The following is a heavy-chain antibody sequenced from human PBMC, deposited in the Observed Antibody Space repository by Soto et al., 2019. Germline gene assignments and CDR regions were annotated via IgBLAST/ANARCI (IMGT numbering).Heavy chain of an antibody. J-gene: IGHJ4*02. V-gene: IGHV1-18*01. Sequence: GASVKVSCKTTGYTFSSFGVSWVRQAPGHGLEWVGWISSYNDDKKYAQKFQGRVTITKDTSTNKAYMELRSLTSDDTGVYYCARDLLRETWQTNCLDFWGQGTPVTVSS. D-gene: IGHD2-15*01. CDR1: GYTFSSFG. CDR2: ISSYNDDK. CDR3: ARDLLRETWQTNCLDF.